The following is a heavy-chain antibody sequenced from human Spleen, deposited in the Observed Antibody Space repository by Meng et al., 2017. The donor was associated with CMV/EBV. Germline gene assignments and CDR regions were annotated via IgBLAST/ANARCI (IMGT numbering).Heavy chain of an antibody. CDR2: ISWNSGSI. D-gene: IGHD2-2*01. CDR1: GFTVDDYD. J-gene: IGHJ4*02. V-gene: IGHV3-9*01. Sequence: SLKISCAASGFTVDDYDMHWVRQDQGKGLEWVSGISWNSGSIGYADYVKGRFTISRDNAKNSLYLQMNSLRAEDKALYYCAKEPPLGYCSSTSCYGGGGFDYWGQGTLVTVS. CDR3: AKEPPLGYCSSTSCYGGGGFDY.